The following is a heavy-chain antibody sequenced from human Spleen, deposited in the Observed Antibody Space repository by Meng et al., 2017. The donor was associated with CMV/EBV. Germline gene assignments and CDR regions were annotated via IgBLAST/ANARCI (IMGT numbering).Heavy chain of an antibody. J-gene: IGHJ4*02. CDR3: AKNYDSSGYHFDC. Sequence: GGSLRLSCAASGFTFSRYAMSWVRQGPGKGLEWVSSISGSGDSTYYADSVKGRFTISRDNSENTMYLQVNSLRAEDTAVYYCAKNYDSSGYHFDCRGQETLVTVSS. CDR1: GFTFSRYA. D-gene: IGHD3-22*01. V-gene: IGHV3-23*01. CDR2: ISGSGDST.